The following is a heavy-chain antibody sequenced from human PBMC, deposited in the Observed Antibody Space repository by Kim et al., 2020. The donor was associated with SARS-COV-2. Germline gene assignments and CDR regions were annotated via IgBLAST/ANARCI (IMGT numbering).Heavy chain of an antibody. CDR3: TTDRPLYAYGMDV. V-gene: IGHV3-15*01. D-gene: IGHD2-8*01. Sequence: YAAPVKGRFTISRDDSKNTLYLQMNSLKTEDTAVYYCTTDRPLYAYGMDVWGQGTTVTVSS. J-gene: IGHJ6*02.